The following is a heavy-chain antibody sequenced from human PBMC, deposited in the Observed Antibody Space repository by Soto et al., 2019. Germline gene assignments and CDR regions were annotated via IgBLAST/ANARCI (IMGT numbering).Heavy chain of an antibody. V-gene: IGHV4-34*01. Sequence: PSETLSLTCAVYGGSFSGYYWSWIRQPPGKGLEWNGENNHIGSTNYYPSFKSRFTISVDTSKNQFSLKLSSVTAADTAVYYCARGKDKVTMVRGGNYGMDVWGQGTTVTVSS. J-gene: IGHJ6*02. D-gene: IGHD3-10*01. CDR2: NNHIGST. CDR1: GGSFSGYY. CDR3: ARGKDKVTMVRGGNYGMDV.